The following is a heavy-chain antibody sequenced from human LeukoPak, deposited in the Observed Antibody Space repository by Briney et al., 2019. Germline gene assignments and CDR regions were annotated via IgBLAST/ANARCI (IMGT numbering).Heavy chain of an antibody. Sequence: PGGSLRLSCAASGFTFSSYAMSWVRQAPGKGLEWVSAISGSGGSTYYADSVKGRFTISRDNSKNTLYLQMNSLRAKDTAVYYCARVKANRSGWYYFDYWGQGTLVTVSS. CDR2: ISGSGGST. D-gene: IGHD6-19*01. CDR3: ARVKANRSGWYYFDY. V-gene: IGHV3-23*01. CDR1: GFTFSSYA. J-gene: IGHJ4*02.